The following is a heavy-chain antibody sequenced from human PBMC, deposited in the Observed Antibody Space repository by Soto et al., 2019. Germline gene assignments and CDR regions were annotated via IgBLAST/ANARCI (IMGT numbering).Heavy chain of an antibody. Sequence: QVQLVESGGGLVKPGGSLRLSCAASGFTFSDDYMSWIRQAPGKGLEWVSYIRSSSHTKYADSVKGRFTISRDNAKNSLYLQMNSLRAEDTAVYYCARDAVSGLGGMDVWGQVTTVTVSS. J-gene: IGHJ6*02. CDR1: GFTFSDDY. D-gene: IGHD3-10*01. V-gene: IGHV3-11*06. CDR2: IRSSSHT. CDR3: ARDAVSGLGGMDV.